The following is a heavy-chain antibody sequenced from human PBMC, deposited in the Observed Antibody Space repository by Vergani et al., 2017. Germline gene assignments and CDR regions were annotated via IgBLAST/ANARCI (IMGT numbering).Heavy chain of an antibody. D-gene: IGHD2-2*03. J-gene: IGHJ6*02. CDR1: GGSFSGYY. CDR2: INHSGST. CDR3: ARLDSYYYYYGMDV. V-gene: IGHV4-34*01. Sequence: QVQLQQWGAGLLKPSETLSLTCAVYGGSFSGYYWSWIRQPPGKGLEWIGEINHSGSTNYNPSLKSRVTISVDTSKNQFSLKLSSVTAADTAVYYYARLDSYYYYYGMDVWGQGTTVTVSS.